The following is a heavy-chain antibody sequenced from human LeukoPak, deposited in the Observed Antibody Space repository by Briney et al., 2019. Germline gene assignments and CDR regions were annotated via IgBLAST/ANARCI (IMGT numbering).Heavy chain of an antibody. Sequence: SETLSLTCAVYGGSFSGYYWSWIRQPPGKGLAWIGEINHSGSTNYNPSLKSRVTISVDTSKNQFSLKLSSVTAADTAVYYCARDRYCSGGSCYLARFGYWGQGTLVTVSS. V-gene: IGHV4-34*01. CDR1: GGSFSGYY. CDR2: INHSGST. CDR3: ARDRYCSGGSCYLARFGY. D-gene: IGHD2-15*01. J-gene: IGHJ4*02.